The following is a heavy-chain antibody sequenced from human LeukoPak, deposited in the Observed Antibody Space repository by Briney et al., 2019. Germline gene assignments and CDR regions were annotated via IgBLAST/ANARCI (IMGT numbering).Heavy chain of an antibody. CDR1: GYTFTTYY. CDR3: ARGSRPVYNPLTGKRYFDY. CDR2: INLSGGST. Sequence: ASVKVSCKASGYTFTTYYVHRVRQAPGQGLEWMGIINLSGGSTTYAQKFRGRLTMTRDMSTSTVYMELSSLRSEDTAVYYCARGSRPVYNPLTGKRYFDYWGQGTLLTVSS. V-gene: IGHV1-46*01. J-gene: IGHJ4*02. D-gene: IGHD3-9*01.